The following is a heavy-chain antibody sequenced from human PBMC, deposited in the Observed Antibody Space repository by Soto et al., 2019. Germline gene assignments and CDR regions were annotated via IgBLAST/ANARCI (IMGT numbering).Heavy chain of an antibody. CDR1: GGSFSGYY. V-gene: IGHV4-34*01. CDR3: ARAGIAVAGRPLY. D-gene: IGHD6-19*01. CDR2: INHSGST. Sequence: PSETLSLTCAVYGGSFSGYYWSWIRQPPGKGLEWIGEINHSGSTNYNPSLKSRVTISADTSKNQFSLKLSSVTAADTAVYYCARAGIAVAGRPLYWGQGTLVTVSS. J-gene: IGHJ4*02.